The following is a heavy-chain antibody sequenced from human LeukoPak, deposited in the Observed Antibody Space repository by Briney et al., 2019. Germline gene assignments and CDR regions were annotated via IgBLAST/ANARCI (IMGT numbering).Heavy chain of an antibody. CDR1: GGSISSYY. J-gene: IGHJ3*02. CDR3: ARPRYYDSSGSDDAFDI. V-gene: IGHV4-59*08. D-gene: IGHD3-22*01. Sequence: PSETLSLTCTVSGGSISSYYWSWIRQPPGKGLEWIGYIYYSGSTNYNPSLKSRVTISVDTSKNQFSLKLSSVTAADTAVYYCARPRYYDSSGSDDAFDIWGQRTMVTVSS. CDR2: IYYSGST.